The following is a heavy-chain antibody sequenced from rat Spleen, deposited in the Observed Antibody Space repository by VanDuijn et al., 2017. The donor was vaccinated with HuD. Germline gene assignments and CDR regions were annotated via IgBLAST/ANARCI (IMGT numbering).Heavy chain of an antibody. CDR2: ITNTGGST. CDR3: ARRHYGYTDYFDY. D-gene: IGHD1-9*01. J-gene: IGHJ2*01. Sequence: EVQLVESGGGLVQPGRSLKLSCVASGFIFNNYWMTWIRQAPGKGLEWVASITNTGGSTYNPDSVKGRFTISRDNAKSTLYLQMNSLRSEDTATYHCARRHYGYTDYFDYWGQGVLVTVSS. CDR1: GFIFNNYW. V-gene: IGHV5-31*01.